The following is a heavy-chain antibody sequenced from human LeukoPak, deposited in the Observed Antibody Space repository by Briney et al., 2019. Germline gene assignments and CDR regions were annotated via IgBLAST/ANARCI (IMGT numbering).Heavy chain of an antibody. CDR1: GFTFSSYW. CDR3: ASARYESSGYFWGFDY. D-gene: IGHD3-22*01. J-gene: IGHJ4*02. CDR2: INSDGSRT. Sequence: PGGSLRLSCAASGFTFSSYWMHWVRQAPGKGLGWVSRINSDGSRTSYADSVKGRFTISIDHVKNTLYLQMNSLRAEGTGVYYCASARYESSGYFWGFDYRGQGTLDTVSS. V-gene: IGHV3-74*01.